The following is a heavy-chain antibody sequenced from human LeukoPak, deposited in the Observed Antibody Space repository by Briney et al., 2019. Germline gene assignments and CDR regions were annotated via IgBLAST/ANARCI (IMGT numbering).Heavy chain of an antibody. CDR2: ITNNGRST. J-gene: IGHJ4*02. V-gene: IGHV3-64D*06. Sequence: GGSLRLSCSASGFTFSRYAMHWVRQPPGKGLEYVSAITNNGRSTYYADSVKGRFTISRDNSKNTLYLQMSSLRAEDTAGYYCASTYSYDSSGYYPFDYWGQGTLVTVPS. D-gene: IGHD3-22*01. CDR1: GFTFSRYA. CDR3: ASTYSYDSSGYYPFDY.